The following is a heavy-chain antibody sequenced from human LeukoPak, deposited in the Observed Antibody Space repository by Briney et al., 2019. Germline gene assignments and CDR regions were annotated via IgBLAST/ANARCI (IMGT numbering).Heavy chain of an antibody. J-gene: IGHJ6*02. CDR2: VKQDESEK. CDR3: AKAAYYYYGMDV. Sequence: GGSLRLSCAASGFTFSNYWMSWVRQAPGKGLEWVASVKQDESEKYYVDSVKGRFTISRDKAKNSLYLQMNSLRAEDTAVYYCAKAAYYYYGMDVWGQGTTVTVSS. V-gene: IGHV3-7*01. CDR1: GFTFSNYW.